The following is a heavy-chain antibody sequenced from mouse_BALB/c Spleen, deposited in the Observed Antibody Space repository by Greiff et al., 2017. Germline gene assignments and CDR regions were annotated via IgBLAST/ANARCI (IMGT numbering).Heavy chain of an antibody. Sequence: VHLVESGAELVRPGSSVKISCKASGYAFSSYWMNWVKQRPGQGLEWIGQIYPGDGDTNYNGKFKGKATLTADKSSSTAYMQLSSLTSEDSAVYFCARSDGYYLAYWGQGTLVTVSA. D-gene: IGHD2-3*01. CDR2: IYPGDGDT. V-gene: IGHV1-80*01. CDR1: GYAFSSYW. CDR3: ARSDGYYLAY. J-gene: IGHJ3*01.